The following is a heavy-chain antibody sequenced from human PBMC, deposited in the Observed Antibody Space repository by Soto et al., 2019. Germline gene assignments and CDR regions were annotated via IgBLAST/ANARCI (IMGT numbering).Heavy chain of an antibody. CDR3: ARGVLLTMLIDP. CDR2: IYYSGST. V-gene: IGHV4-61*01. D-gene: IGHD3-10*02. CDR1: GGSVSSGSYY. Sequence: SETLSLTCTVSGGSVSSGSYYWSWIRQPPGKGLEWIGYIYYSGSTNYNPSLKSRVTISVDTSKNQFSLKLSSVTAADTAVYYCARGVLLTMLIDPWGQGTLVTVSS. J-gene: IGHJ5*02.